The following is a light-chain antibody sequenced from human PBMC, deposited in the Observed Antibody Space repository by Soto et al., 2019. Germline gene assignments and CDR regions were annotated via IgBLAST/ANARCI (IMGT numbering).Light chain of an antibody. Sequence: QLVLTQSPSASASLGASVKLTCTLSSGHSSYAIAWHQQQPAKGPRYLMKLNSDGSHSKGDGIPDRFSGSSSGAERYLTISSLQSEDEDDYYCQTWAPGVLFGGGTKLTVL. CDR2: LNSDGSH. J-gene: IGLJ2*01. CDR1: SGHSSYA. CDR3: QTWAPGVL. V-gene: IGLV4-69*01.